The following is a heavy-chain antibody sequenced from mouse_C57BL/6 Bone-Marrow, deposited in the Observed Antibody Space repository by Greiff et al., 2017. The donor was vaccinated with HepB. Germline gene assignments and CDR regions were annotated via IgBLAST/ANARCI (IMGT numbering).Heavy chain of an antibody. J-gene: IGHJ3*01. V-gene: IGHV1-69*01. CDR3: ALGFWFAY. Sequence: VQLQQPGAELVLPGASVKLSCKASGYTFTSYWMHWVKQRPGQGLEWIGEIDPSDSYTNYNQKFKGKSTLTVDKSTSKAYMQLSSLTSEDSAVYYCALGFWFAYWGQGTLVTVSA. CDR2: IDPSDSYT. D-gene: IGHD4-1*01. CDR1: GYTFTSYW.